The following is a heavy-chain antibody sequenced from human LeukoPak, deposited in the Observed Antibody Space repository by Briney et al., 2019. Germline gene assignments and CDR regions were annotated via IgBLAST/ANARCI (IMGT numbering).Heavy chain of an antibody. D-gene: IGHD6-19*01. CDR2: INPNSGGT. J-gene: IGHJ5*02. CDR3: ARASLGIAVAGSWFDP. V-gene: IGHV1-2*02. Sequence: WASVKVSCKASGYTFTGYYMHWVRQAPGQRLEWMGWINPNSGGTNYAQKFQGRVTMTRDTSISTAYMELSRLRSDDTAVYYCARASLGIAVAGSWFDPWGQGTLVTVSS. CDR1: GYTFTGYY.